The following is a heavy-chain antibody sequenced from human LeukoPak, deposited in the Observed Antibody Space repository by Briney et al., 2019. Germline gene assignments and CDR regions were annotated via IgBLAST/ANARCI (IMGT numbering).Heavy chain of an antibody. Sequence: PGGSLRLSCAASGCTFSSFEMSRVRQAPGKGLEWVSAISGSGGSAYYADSVKGGFTISRDHSRNSLSLQMTSLRAEDTALYYCAKTGYSSGWYRIWDYWGQGTLVTVSS. CDR3: AKTGYSSGWYRIWDY. CDR1: GCTFSSFE. CDR2: ISGSGGSA. V-gene: IGHV3-23*01. J-gene: IGHJ4*02. D-gene: IGHD6-19*01.